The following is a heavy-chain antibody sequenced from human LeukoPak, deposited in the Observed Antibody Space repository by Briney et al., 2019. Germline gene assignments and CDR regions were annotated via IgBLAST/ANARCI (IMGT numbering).Heavy chain of an antibody. Sequence: PGGSLRLSCAASGFTFSSYSMNWVRQAPGKGLEWVSSISSSSSYIYYADSVKGRFTISRDNAKNSLYLQMNSLRAEDTAVYYCARASVDTAMALDYWGQGTLVTVSS. V-gene: IGHV3-21*01. J-gene: IGHJ4*02. CDR1: GFTFSSYS. CDR2: ISSSSSYI. CDR3: ARASVDTAMALDY. D-gene: IGHD5-18*01.